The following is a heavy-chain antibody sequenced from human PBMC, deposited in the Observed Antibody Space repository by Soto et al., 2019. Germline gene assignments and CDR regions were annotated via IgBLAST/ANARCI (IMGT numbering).Heavy chain of an antibody. CDR3: AHTPYSGDYGGSFDY. V-gene: IGHV2-5*02. CDR1: GFSLSTSGVG. Sequence: QITLKESGPALVKPTQTLTLTCTFSGFSLSTSGVGVGWIRQPPGKALEWLALIYWDEDKPYSPSLKSRLTITKDTSKLQVVLTMTNIHPVHTATYYCAHTPYSGDYGGSFDYWCQGTLVTVSS. CDR2: IYWDEDK. D-gene: IGHD4-17*01. J-gene: IGHJ4*02.